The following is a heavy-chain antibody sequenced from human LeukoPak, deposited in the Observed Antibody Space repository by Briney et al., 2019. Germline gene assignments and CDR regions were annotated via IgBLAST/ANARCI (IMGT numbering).Heavy chain of an antibody. Sequence: GGSLRLSCAASGFTFSSYAMHWVRQAPGKGLEWVAVISYDGSNKYYADSVKGRFTISRDNSKNTLYLQMNSLRAEDTSVYYCARDLQPFYGSGSYEVSDPWGQGTLVTVSS. V-gene: IGHV3-30*04. CDR1: GFTFSSYA. J-gene: IGHJ5*02. CDR3: ARDLQPFYGSGSYEVSDP. D-gene: IGHD3-10*01. CDR2: ISYDGSNK.